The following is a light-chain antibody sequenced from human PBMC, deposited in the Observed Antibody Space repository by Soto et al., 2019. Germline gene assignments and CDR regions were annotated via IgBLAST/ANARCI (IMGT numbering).Light chain of an antibody. Sequence: IVVTQSPSTLSVSPRERATLSCRASQSVRSILAWYQQKPGQAPRLLIYGASTWATGIPARFSGSGSGTEFTLTISSLQSEDFAVYYCQQYNNWPPFGQGTKVDIK. J-gene: IGKJ1*01. CDR2: GAS. V-gene: IGKV3-15*01. CDR3: QQYNNWPP. CDR1: QSVRSI.